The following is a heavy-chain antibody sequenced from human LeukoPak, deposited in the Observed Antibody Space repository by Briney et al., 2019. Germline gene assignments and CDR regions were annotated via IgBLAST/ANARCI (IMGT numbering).Heavy chain of an antibody. CDR1: GYTFTSYY. V-gene: IGHV1-46*01. CDR3: ARAAYYDSSGYYYGALYFDY. CDR2: INHSGGST. D-gene: IGHD3-22*01. Sequence: ASVKVSCKASGYTFTSYYMHWVRQAPGQGLEWMGIINHSGGSTSYAQKFQGRVTMTRDTSTSTVYMELSSLRSEDTAVYYCARAAYYDSSGYYYGALYFDYWGQGTLVTVSS. J-gene: IGHJ4*02.